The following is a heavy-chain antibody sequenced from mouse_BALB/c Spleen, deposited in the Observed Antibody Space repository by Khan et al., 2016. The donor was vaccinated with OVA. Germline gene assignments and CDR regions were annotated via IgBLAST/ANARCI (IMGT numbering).Heavy chain of an antibody. V-gene: IGHV1-77*01. CDR1: GYTFTDYY. CDR3: ARRNYFGYTFAY. Sequence: VQLKQSGAELARPGASVKLSCKASGYTFTDYYINWVKQRTGQGLEWIGEISPGSGDTYYNEKLKGKATLTADKSSSTVYMQLSSLTAEASAVYFCARRNYFGYTFAYSCQGTLVTISA. J-gene: IGHJ3*01. D-gene: IGHD1-2*01. CDR2: ISPGSGDT.